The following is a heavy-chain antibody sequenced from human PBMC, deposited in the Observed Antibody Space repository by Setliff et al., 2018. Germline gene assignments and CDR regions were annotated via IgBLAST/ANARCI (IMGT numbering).Heavy chain of an antibody. D-gene: IGHD2-21*01. CDR3: AKEHVVISYVSNTHQHYGMDV. CDR1: GASLRSGSYY. J-gene: IGHJ6*02. V-gene: IGHV4-61*02. CDR2: IYTSGAT. Sequence: PSETLSLTCTVSGASLRSGSYYWSWIRQPAGKGLEWIGRIYTSGATTYSPSLKSRVSISADTPKNLLSLTLKSVTAADTAVYYCAKEHVVISYVSNTHQHYGMDVWGQGTTATVSS.